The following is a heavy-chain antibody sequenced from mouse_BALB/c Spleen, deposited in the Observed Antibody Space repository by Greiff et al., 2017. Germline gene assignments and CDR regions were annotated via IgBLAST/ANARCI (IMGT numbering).Heavy chain of an antibody. D-gene: IGHD2-4*01. V-gene: IGHV5-9-4*01. J-gene: IGHJ4*01. CDR3: ARSTMITTRSYAMDY. CDR1: GFTFSSYA. CDR2: ISSGGSYT. Sequence: DVHLVESGGGLVKPGGSLKLSCAASGFTFSSYAMSWVRQSPEKRLEWVAEISSGGSYTYYPDTVTGRFTISRDNAKNTLYLEMSSLRSEDTAMYYCARSTMITTRSYAMDYWGQGTSVTVSS.